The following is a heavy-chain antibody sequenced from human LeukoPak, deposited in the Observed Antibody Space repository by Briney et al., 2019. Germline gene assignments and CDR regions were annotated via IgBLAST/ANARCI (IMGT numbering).Heavy chain of an antibody. CDR1: GFTFSSYW. D-gene: IGHD5-18*01. J-gene: IGHJ4*02. Sequence: GGSLRLSCAASGFTFSSYWMSWVRQAPGKGLEWVANIKQDGSEKYYVDSVKGRFTISRDNAKNSLYLQMNSLRAEDTAVYYCARDGAYSYGYGFDYWGQGTLVTVSS. V-gene: IGHV3-7*01. CDR2: IKQDGSEK. CDR3: ARDGAYSYGYGFDY.